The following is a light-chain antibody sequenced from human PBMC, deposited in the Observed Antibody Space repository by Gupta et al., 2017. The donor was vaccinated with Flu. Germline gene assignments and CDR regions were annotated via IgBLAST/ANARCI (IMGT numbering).Light chain of an antibody. Sequence: DIVLTQSPGSLSLSPGERATLSCRASQTVAASYLAWYQQQPGQAPRLLIYGASSRAAGIPDRFSGSGSGTDFTLTISRLEPEDFAVYYCQHYGSSPAFTFGQGTKLEI. V-gene: IGKV3-20*01. CDR3: QHYGSSPAFT. J-gene: IGKJ2*01. CDR2: GAS. CDR1: QTVAASY.